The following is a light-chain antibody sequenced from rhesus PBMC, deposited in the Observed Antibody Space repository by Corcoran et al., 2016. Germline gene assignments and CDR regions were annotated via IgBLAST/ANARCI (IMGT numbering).Light chain of an antibody. CDR3: QQYYSYPLT. CDR2: NES. Sequence: DIQMTQSPSSLSASVGDTVPITCRASQSFSSSLAWYQPKPGKAPKLLIYNESSLQSGVTSRFSGSKSVTDFTLTISSLQPEDIASYYCQQYYSYPLTFGVGTKVEIK. CDR1: QSFSSS. V-gene: IGKV1-46*01. J-gene: IGKJ4*01.